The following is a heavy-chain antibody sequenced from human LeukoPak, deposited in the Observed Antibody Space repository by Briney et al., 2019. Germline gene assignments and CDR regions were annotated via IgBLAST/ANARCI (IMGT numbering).Heavy chain of an antibody. Sequence: SETLSLTCAVYGGSFSGYYWSWIRQPPGKGLEWIGEINHSGSTNYNPSLKSRVTISVDTSKNQFSLKLSSVTAADTAVYYCARAAGGYGSGSYYYYYGMDVWGQGTTVTVSS. CDR1: GGSFSGYY. J-gene: IGHJ6*02. CDR3: ARAAGGYGSGSYYYYYGMDV. D-gene: IGHD3-10*01. CDR2: INHSGST. V-gene: IGHV4-34*01.